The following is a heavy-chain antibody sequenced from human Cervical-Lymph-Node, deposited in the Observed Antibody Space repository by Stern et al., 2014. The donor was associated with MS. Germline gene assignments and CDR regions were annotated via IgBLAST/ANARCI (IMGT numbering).Heavy chain of an antibody. V-gene: IGHV1-69*09. CDR3: ARGIVTNRPAATLHNLFDP. CDR1: GGTFSSSYA. CDR2: IIPMIGLA. J-gene: IGHJ5*02. Sequence: QVQLGQSGAEVKKPGSSVNVSCKASGGTFSSSYAVSWVRQAPGQGLEWMGRIIPMIGLANYAQKCQTRLTITADKSSSTVYMKLSSLTSEDTALYYCARGIVTNRPAATLHNLFDPWGQGTLVTVSS. D-gene: IGHD2-15*01.